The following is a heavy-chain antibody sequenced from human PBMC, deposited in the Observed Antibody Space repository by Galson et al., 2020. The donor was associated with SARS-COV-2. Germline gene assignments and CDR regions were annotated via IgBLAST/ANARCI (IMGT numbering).Heavy chain of an antibody. D-gene: IGHD2-21*01. CDR1: GGSISSGDYY. J-gene: IGHJ4*02. Sequence: SETLSLTCTVSGGSISSGDYYWRWIRQPPGKGLEWIGYIYYSGSTYYNPSLKSRVTISVDTSKNQFSLKLSSVSAADTAVYYCARAVCGGDCNFDYWGQGTLVTVSS. CDR3: ARAVCGGDCNFDY. CDR2: IYYSGST. V-gene: IGHV4-30-4*08.